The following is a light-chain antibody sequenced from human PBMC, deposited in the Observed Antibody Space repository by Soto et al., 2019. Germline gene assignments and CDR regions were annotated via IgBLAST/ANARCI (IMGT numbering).Light chain of an antibody. CDR1: SSDVGGYNY. V-gene: IGLV2-14*01. CDR2: EVS. J-gene: IGLJ2*01. Sequence: QSALTQPASVSGSPGQSIAISCTGTSSDVGGYNYVAWYQKHPGKVPRVMIYEVSNRPTWISNRFSGSKSGNTASLTISGLQAEDEADYYCSSYTTSSTLVFGGGTQLTVL. CDR3: SSYTTSSTLV.